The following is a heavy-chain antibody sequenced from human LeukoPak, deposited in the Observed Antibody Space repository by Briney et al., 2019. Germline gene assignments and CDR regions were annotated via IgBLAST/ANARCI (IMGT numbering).Heavy chain of an antibody. V-gene: IGHV4-34*01. CDR3: ARGRGMSSSWFPFDY. CDR2: INHSGST. CDR1: GGSFSGYY. D-gene: IGHD6-13*01. J-gene: IGHJ4*02. Sequence: SETLSLTCAVYGGSFSGYYWSWIRQPPGKGLEWVGEINHSGSTNYNPSLKSRVTISVDTSKNQFSLKLSAVTAADTAVYYCARGRGMSSSWFPFDYWGQGTLVTVSS.